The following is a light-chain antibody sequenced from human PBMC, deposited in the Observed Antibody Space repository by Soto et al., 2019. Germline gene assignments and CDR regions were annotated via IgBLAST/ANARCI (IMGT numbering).Light chain of an antibody. CDR2: DAS. CDR1: QSVSSY. J-gene: IGKJ2*01. V-gene: IGKV3-11*01. CDR3: QHRSNWPPYT. Sequence: EIVLTQSPATLSLSPGERATLSCRASQSVSSYLAWYQQKTGQAPRLLIYDASNRATGIPARCSGSGSGTDFTLTISILEPEDFAVYYCQHRSNWPPYTFGQGTKLEIK.